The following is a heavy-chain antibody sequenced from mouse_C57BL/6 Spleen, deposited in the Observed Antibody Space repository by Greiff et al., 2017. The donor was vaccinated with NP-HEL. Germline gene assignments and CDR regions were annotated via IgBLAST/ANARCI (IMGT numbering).Heavy chain of an antibody. CDR3: ARVEGNYYGSGYFDY. CDR2: IDPSDSYT. Sequence: VQLQQPGAELVMPGASVKLSCKASGYTFTSYWMHWVKQRPGQGLEWIGEIDPSDSYTNYNQKFKGKSTLTVDKSSSTAYMQLSSLTSEDSAVYYCARVEGNYYGSGYFDYWGQGTTLTVSS. V-gene: IGHV1-69*01. CDR1: GYTFTSYW. D-gene: IGHD1-1*01. J-gene: IGHJ2*01.